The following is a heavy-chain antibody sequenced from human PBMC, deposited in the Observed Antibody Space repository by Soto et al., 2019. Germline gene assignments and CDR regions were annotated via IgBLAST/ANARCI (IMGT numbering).Heavy chain of an antibody. Sequence: ETLSLTCTVSGGSISSYYWSWIRQPAGKGLEWIGRIYTSGSTNYNPSLKSRVTMSVDTSKNQFSLKLSSVTAADTAVYYCARAKSITMVRGAPMDVWGQGTTVTVSS. D-gene: IGHD3-10*01. CDR1: GGSISSYY. CDR3: ARAKSITMVRGAPMDV. CDR2: IYTSGST. V-gene: IGHV4-4*07. J-gene: IGHJ6*02.